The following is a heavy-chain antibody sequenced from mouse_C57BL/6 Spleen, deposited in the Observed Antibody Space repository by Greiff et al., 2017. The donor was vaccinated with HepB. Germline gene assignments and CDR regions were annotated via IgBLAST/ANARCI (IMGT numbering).Heavy chain of an antibody. CDR1: GFSLTSYG. J-gene: IGHJ4*01. D-gene: IGHD1-1*01. CDR3: ARHLYGSKGYYAMDY. Sequence: VMLVESGPGLVQPSQRLSITCTVSGFSLTSYGVHWVRQSPGKGLEWLGVIWSGGSTDYNAAFISRLSISKDNSKSQVFFKMNSLQADDTAIYYCARHLYGSKGYYAMDYWGQGTSVTVSS. CDR2: IWSGGST. V-gene: IGHV2-2*01.